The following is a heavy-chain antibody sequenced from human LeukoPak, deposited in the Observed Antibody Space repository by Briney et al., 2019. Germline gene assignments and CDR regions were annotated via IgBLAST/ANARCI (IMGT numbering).Heavy chain of an antibody. V-gene: IGHV3-48*01. J-gene: IGHJ4*02. Sequence: GESLRLSCAASGFTFTSYTMNWVRQAPGKGLEWVSHIGTGTSTVGYADSIKGRFTISRDNAKNSVGLQMSSLRVDDSAVYYCVRDKDWGFDSWGQGTLVTVSS. CDR2: IGTGTSTV. CDR1: GFTFTSYT. D-gene: IGHD7-27*01. CDR3: VRDKDWGFDS.